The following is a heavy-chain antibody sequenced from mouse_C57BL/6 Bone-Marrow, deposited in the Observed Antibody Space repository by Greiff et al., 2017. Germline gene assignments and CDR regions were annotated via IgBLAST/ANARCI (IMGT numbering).Heavy chain of an antibody. D-gene: IGHD3-3*01. J-gene: IGHJ2*01. CDR1: GFTFSNYW. V-gene: IGHV6-3*01. Sequence: EVKLVESGGGLVQPGGSMKLSCVASGFTFSNYWINWVRQSPEKGLEWVAQIRLKSDNYATHYAVSVKGRLTISRDDSKSSVYLQMNNLRAEDTGVYYCTSGTAWGQGTTLTVSS. CDR2: IRLKSDNYAT. CDR3: TSGTA.